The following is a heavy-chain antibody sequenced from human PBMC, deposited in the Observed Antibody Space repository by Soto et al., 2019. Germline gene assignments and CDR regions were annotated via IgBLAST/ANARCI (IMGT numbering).Heavy chain of an antibody. CDR2: ISAYNGNT. Sequence: ASVKVSCKASGYTFTNYGITWVRQAPGQGLEWMGWISAYNGNTHYTQRLQGRVTMTTDTSTSTAYMELRGLRSDDTAVYYCARVRQLGGYFYYYVDVWGKGTTVTVPS. D-gene: IGHD6-6*01. CDR1: GYTFTNYG. CDR3: ARVRQLGGYFYYYVDV. V-gene: IGHV1-18*01. J-gene: IGHJ6*03.